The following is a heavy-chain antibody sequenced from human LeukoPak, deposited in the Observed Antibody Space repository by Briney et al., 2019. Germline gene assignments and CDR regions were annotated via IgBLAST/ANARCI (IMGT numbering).Heavy chain of an antibody. V-gene: IGHV3-7*03. CDR2: IKPDGTTK. J-gene: IGHJ4*02. CDR1: GFTFNTYT. Sequence: PGGSLRLSCAASGFTFNTYTMNWVRQAPGKGLEWVANIKPDGTTKFYVDSVKGRFTISRDNALNSLYLQMNSLRAEDTAIYYCARSIPYGTTWYGRSDYWGQGTLVTVSS. CDR3: ARSIPYGTTWYGRSDY. D-gene: IGHD6-13*01.